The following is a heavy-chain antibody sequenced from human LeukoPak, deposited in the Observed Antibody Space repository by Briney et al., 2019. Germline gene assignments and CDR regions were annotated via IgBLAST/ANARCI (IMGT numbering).Heavy chain of an antibody. V-gene: IGHV4-34*01. CDR1: GGSFSGYY. CDR3: ARGPRLRYFDWLLPLGLEYYFDY. Sequence: PSETLSLTCAVYGGSFSGYYWSWIRQPPGKGLEWIGEINHSGSTNYNPSLKSRVTISVDTSKNQFSLKLSSVTAADTAVYYCARGPRLRYFDWLLPLGLEYYFDYWGQGTLVTVSS. J-gene: IGHJ4*02. CDR2: INHSGST. D-gene: IGHD3-9*01.